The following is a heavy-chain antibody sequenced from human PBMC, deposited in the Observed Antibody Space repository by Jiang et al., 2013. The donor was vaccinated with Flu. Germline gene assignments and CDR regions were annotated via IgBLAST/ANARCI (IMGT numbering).Heavy chain of an antibody. CDR2: INAGNGNT. Sequence: EVKKPGASVKVSCKASGYTFTSYAMHWVRQAPGQRLEWMGWINAGNGNTKYSQKFQGRVTITRDTSASTAYMELSSLRSEDTAVYYCARDGGDYYDSSGLQPWGQGTLVTVSS. CDR3: ARDGGDYYDSSGLQP. D-gene: IGHD3-22*01. V-gene: IGHV1-3*01. CDR1: GYTFTSYA. J-gene: IGHJ5*02.